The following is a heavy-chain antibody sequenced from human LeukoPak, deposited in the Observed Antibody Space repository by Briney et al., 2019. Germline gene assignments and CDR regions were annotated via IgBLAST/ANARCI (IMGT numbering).Heavy chain of an antibody. CDR1: GFTFSSYA. J-gene: IGHJ6*04. D-gene: IGHD3-10*02. V-gene: IGHV3-23*01. CDR2: FRGSGAAT. CDR3: AELGITMIGGV. Sequence: GGSLRLSCAASGFTFSSYAMNWVRQAPGKGLKWVSGFRGSGAATFYADSVKGRFTISRDNAKNSLYLQMNSLRAEDTAVYYCAELGITMIGGVWGKGTTVTISS.